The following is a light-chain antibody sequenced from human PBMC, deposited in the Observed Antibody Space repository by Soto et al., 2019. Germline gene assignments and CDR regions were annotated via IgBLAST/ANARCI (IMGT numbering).Light chain of an antibody. CDR1: QSVSSSY. CDR3: QQYGSSPPIT. J-gene: IGKJ5*01. CDR2: GAS. V-gene: IGKV3-20*01. Sequence: EIVLTQSPGTLSLSPWERAPLSCRASQSVSSSYLAWYQQKPGQAPRLLIYGASSRATGIPDRFSGSGSGTDFTLTISRLEPEDFAVYYCQQYGSSPPITFGQGTRLEIK.